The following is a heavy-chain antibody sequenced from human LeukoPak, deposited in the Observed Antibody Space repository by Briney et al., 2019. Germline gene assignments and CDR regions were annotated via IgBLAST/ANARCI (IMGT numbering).Heavy chain of an antibody. J-gene: IGHJ5*02. D-gene: IGHD3-3*01. CDR3: ARDKIFGVVTAFDP. Sequence: GGSLRLSCAASGFTFSSYGMHWVRQAPGKGLEWVAFIRYDGSNKYYADSVKGRFTISRDNSKNSLYLQMNSLRAEDTALYYCARDKIFGVVTAFDPWGQGTLVTVSS. V-gene: IGHV3-30*02. CDR1: GFTFSSYG. CDR2: IRYDGSNK.